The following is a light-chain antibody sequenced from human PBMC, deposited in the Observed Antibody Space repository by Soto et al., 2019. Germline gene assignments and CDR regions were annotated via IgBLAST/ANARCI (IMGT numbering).Light chain of an antibody. Sequence: QSALTQPASVSGSPGQSITLSCIGSSSDIAGFNYISWFQHHPGKAPKLLIYQVTARPSGVSNRFSGSKFGNTASLTISGLQPDDEADYYCTSDSSTSFYVFGPGTKLTVL. J-gene: IGLJ1*01. CDR1: SSDIAGFNY. V-gene: IGLV2-14*01. CDR3: TSDSSTSFYV. CDR2: QVT.